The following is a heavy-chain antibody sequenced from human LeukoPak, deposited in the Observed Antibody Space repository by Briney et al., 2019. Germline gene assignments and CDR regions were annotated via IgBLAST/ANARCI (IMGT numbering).Heavy chain of an antibody. D-gene: IGHD4-23*01. CDR1: GFTFSSYA. CDR3: ASHYDYGGSLDY. Sequence: GGSLRLSCAASGFTFSSYAMSWVRQAPGKGLEWVSAISGSGGSTYYADSVKGRFTISRDNSKNTLYLQMKSLRTEDTAVYYCASHYDYGGSLDYWGQGTLVTVSS. V-gene: IGHV3-23*01. J-gene: IGHJ4*02. CDR2: ISGSGGST.